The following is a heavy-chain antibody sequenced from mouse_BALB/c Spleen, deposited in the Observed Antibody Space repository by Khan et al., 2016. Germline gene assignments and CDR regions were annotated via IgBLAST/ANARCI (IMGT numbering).Heavy chain of an antibody. J-gene: IGHJ2*01. V-gene: IGHV14-4*02. CDR1: VFNIKDYY. D-gene: IGHD2-2*01. CDR2: IDPENGDT. Sequence: VQLQQPGAELVRSGASVKLSCTASVFNIKDYYMHWVKQRPEQGLEWIGWIDPENGDTEYAPKFQGKATMTADTSSNAAYLQFSSLTSEDSAVYYCNALYYGNDVYFDYWGQGTTLTVSS. CDR3: NALYYGNDVYFDY.